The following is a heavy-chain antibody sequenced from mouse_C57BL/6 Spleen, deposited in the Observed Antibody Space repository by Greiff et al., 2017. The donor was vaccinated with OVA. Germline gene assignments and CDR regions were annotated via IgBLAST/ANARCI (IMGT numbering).Heavy chain of an antibody. CDR3: AGPHYDYGRHWYFDV. CDR1: GYTFTSYT. Sequence: VQLQESGAELARPGASVKMSCKASGYTFTSYTMHWVKQRPGQGLEWIGYINPSSGYTKYNQKFKYKATLTADKSSSTAYMQLSSLTSEDSAVYYCAGPHYDYGRHWYFDVWGTGTTVTVSS. V-gene: IGHV1-4*01. J-gene: IGHJ1*03. CDR2: INPSSGYT. D-gene: IGHD2-4*01.